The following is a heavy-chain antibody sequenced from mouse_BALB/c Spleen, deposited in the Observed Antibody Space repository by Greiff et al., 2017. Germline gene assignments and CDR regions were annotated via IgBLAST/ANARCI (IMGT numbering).Heavy chain of an antibody. J-gene: IGHJ4*01. CDR3: TRYRYGAMDY. CDR1: GYTFTSYY. Sequence: QVQLQQSGAELVKPGASVKLSCKASGYTFTSYYMYWVKQRPGQGLEWIGEINPSNGGTNFNAKFKSKATLTVDKSSSTAYMQLSSLTSEDSAVYYCTRYRYGAMDYWGQGTSVTVSS. CDR2: INPSNGGT. V-gene: IGHV1S81*02. D-gene: IGHD2-14*01.